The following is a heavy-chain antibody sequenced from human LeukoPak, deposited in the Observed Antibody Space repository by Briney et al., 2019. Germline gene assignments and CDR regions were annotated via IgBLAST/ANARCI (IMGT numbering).Heavy chain of an antibody. CDR2: ISSSSSTI. Sequence: GGGLGPSFAASGVTLRSHYLNRGRPAPGKGLEWVSFISSSSSTIYYADSVKGRFTISRDNAKNSLYLQMNSLRAEDTAVYYCARDLDYWGQGTLVTVSS. J-gene: IGHJ4*02. CDR3: ARDLDY. CDR1: GVTLRSHY. V-gene: IGHV3-48*04.